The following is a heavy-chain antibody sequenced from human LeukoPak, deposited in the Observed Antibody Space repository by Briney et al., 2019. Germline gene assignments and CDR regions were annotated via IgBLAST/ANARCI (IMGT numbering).Heavy chain of an antibody. D-gene: IGHD3-3*01. V-gene: IGHV3-30*01. CDR3: ARVPGYDFWSGYYLDY. J-gene: IGHJ4*02. CDR1: GFTFSSYA. CDR2: IYFDGSNK. Sequence: PGGSLRLSCAASGFTFSSYAMHWVRQAPGKGVEWVAVIYFDGSNKYYADSVKGRFTISIDNSKNTLYLQMNSLSAEDTAVYYCARVPGYDFWSGYYLDYWGQGTLVTVSS.